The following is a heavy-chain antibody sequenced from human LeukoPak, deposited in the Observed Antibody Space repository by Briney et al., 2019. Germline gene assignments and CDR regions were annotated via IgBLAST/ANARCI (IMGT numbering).Heavy chain of an antibody. V-gene: IGHV1-2*06. CDR2: INPNSGGT. CDR1: GYTFTSYY. Sequence: ASVKVSCKASGYTFTSYYMHWVRQAPGQGLEWMGRINPNSGGTNYAQKFQGRVTMTRDTSISTAYMELSRLRSDDTAVYYCARPKYYYDSSGQHYYFDYWGQGTLVTVSS. J-gene: IGHJ4*02. D-gene: IGHD3-22*01. CDR3: ARPKYYYDSSGQHYYFDY.